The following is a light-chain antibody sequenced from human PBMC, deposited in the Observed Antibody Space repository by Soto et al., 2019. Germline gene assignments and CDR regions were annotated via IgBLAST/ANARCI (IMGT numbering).Light chain of an antibody. V-gene: IGKV3-20*01. Sequence: EILFTQSPGTLSLSPGESATLSCRASQSVTSYLDWYQQKPGQAPRLLIYDVSNRPSGIPARFSGSGSGTDFTLTISRLEPEDFAVYYCQQYGSSPRTFGQGTKVDI. J-gene: IGKJ1*01. CDR2: DVS. CDR1: QSVTSY. CDR3: QQYGSSPRT.